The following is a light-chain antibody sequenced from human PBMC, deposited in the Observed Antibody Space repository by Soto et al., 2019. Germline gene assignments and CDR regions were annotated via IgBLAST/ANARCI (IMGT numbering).Light chain of an antibody. CDR1: QSVSSSY. CDR2: GAS. Sequence: VMTPSPATLSVSPGDRATLSCRASQSVSSSYLAWYQQKPGQAPRLLIYGASSRATGIPDRFSGSGSGTDFTLTISRLEPEDSAVYYCQQFDDSVTFGQGTRLEIK. CDR3: QQFDDSVT. V-gene: IGKV3-20*01. J-gene: IGKJ5*01.